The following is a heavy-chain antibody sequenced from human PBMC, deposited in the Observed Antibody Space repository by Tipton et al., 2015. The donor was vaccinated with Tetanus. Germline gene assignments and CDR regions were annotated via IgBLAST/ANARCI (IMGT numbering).Heavy chain of an antibody. Sequence: QLVQSGAEVKKPGSSVKVSCKASGGTFSSYTISWVRQAPGQGLEWMGRIIPILGIANYAQKFQGRVTITADKSTSTAYMELSSLRSEDTAVYYCARDLEQLEGPGIETWGQGTLVTVSS. V-gene: IGHV1-69*09. CDR2: IIPILGIA. CDR3: ARDLEQLEGPGIET. J-gene: IGHJ4*02. D-gene: IGHD6-6*01. CDR1: GGTFSSYT.